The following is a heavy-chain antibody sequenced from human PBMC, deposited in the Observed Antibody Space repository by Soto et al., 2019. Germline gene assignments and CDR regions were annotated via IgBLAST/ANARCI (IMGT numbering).Heavy chain of an antibody. CDR1: GFTFSSYA. V-gene: IGHV3-23*01. Sequence: PGGSLRLSCAASGFTFSSYAMSWVRQAPGKGLEWVSAISGSGGSTYYADSVKGRFTISRDNSKNTLYLQMNSLRAEDTAVYYCANQFYSSPSFDYWGQGTLVTVSS. J-gene: IGHJ4*02. D-gene: IGHD6-6*01. CDR2: ISGSGGST. CDR3: ANQFYSSPSFDY.